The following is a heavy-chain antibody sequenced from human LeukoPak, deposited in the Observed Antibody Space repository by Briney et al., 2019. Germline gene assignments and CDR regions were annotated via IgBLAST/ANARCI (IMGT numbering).Heavy chain of an antibody. CDR2: IKQDGREK. D-gene: IGHD2-8*01. V-gene: IGHV3-7*01. CDR1: GFTFSNYW. J-gene: IGHJ4*02. CDR3: ASSNGWSFDY. Sequence: GGSLRLSCAASGFTFSNYWMSWVRQAPGKGLEWVANIKQDGREKYYVDSVKGRFTISRDNAKNSLYLQMSSLRAEDTAVYYCASSNGWSFDYWGQGTLVTVSS.